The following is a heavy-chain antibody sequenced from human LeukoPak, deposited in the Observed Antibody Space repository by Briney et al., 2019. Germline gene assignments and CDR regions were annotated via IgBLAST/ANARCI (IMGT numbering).Heavy chain of an antibody. V-gene: IGHV4-4*07. D-gene: IGHD6-19*01. Sequence: PSETLSLTCTVSGGSTSSYYWSWIRQPAGKGLEWIGRIYTCGSTNYNPSFKSRVTMSVDTSKNQFSLKLSSVTAADTAVYYCARETYSSGWFDYWGQGTLVTVSS. CDR1: GGSTSSYY. CDR2: IYTCGST. J-gene: IGHJ4*02. CDR3: ARETYSSGWFDY.